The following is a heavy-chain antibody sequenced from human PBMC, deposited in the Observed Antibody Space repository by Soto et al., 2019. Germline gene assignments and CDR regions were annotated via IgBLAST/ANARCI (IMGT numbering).Heavy chain of an antibody. CDR3: AKDAGYCSSTSCYFDH. D-gene: IGHD2-2*01. V-gene: IGHV3-30*18. CDR2: ISYDGSNK. CDR1: GFTFSSYG. Sequence: QVQLVESGGGVVQPGRSLRLSCAASGFTFSSYGMHWVRQAPGKGLEWVAVISYDGSNKYYADSVKGRFTISRDNSKNTLYLQMNSLRAEDTAVYYCAKDAGYCSSTSCYFDHWGQGTLVTVSS. J-gene: IGHJ4*02.